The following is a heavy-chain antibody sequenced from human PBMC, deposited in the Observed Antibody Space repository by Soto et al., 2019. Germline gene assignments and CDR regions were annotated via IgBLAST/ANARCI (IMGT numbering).Heavy chain of an antibody. D-gene: IGHD3-3*01. Sequence: SETLSLTCTVSGGSISSYYWSWIRQPPGKGLEWIGYIYYSGSTNYNPSLKSRVTISVDTSKNQFSLKLSSVTAADTAVYYCASGGRGFWGAYYDFWSGSPHGMDVYGQVTTVTVSS. CDR1: GGSISSYY. CDR2: IYYSGST. V-gene: IGHV4-59*01. CDR3: ASGGRGFWGAYYDFWSGSPHGMDV. J-gene: IGHJ6*02.